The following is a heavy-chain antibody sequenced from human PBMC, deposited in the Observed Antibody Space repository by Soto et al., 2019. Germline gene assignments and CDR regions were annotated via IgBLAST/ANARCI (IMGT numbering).Heavy chain of an antibody. CDR1: GYTFTGYY. CDR2: INPQTGGT. Sequence: ASVKVSCKASGYTFTGYYIHWVREAPGQGLEWMGWINPQTGGTSYAQKFQGRVTLSRDTSINTAYLELSRLTFDDAAVYFCARERYPVLTDGMDVWGQGTTVTVSS. CDR3: ARERYPVLTDGMDV. V-gene: IGHV1-2*02. J-gene: IGHJ6*02. D-gene: IGHD2-2*01.